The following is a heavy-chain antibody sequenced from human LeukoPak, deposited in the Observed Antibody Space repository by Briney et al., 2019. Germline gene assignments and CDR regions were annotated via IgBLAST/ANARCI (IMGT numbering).Heavy chain of an antibody. Sequence: SETLSLTCTVSGGSISSFYWSWIRKPPGKGLEWIGYISYSGSTNYNPSLKSRVTISVDTSKNQFSLKLSSVTAADTAVYYCASGHLDSYGQRSVYWGQGTLVTVSS. CDR2: ISYSGST. CDR3: ASGHLDSYGQRSVY. V-gene: IGHV4-59*01. J-gene: IGHJ4*02. CDR1: GGSISSFY. D-gene: IGHD5-18*01.